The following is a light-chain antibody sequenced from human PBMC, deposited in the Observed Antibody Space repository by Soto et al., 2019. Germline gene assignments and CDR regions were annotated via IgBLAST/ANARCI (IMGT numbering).Light chain of an antibody. CDR1: SSDVGGYKY. CDR3: SSYTGSSTYVV. CDR2: EVS. V-gene: IGLV2-14*01. Sequence: QSALTQPASVSGSPGQSITISCTGTSSDVGGYKYVSWYQQHPGKAPKLMIYEVSNRPSGVSNRFSGSKSDNTASLTISGLRAEDEAVYYCSSYTGSSTYVVFGGGTKVTVL. J-gene: IGLJ2*01.